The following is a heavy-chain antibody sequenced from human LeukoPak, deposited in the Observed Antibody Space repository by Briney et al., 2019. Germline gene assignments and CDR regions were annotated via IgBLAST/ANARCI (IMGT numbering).Heavy chain of an antibody. J-gene: IGHJ4*02. CDR1: GASISSYY. CDR2: IYTSGST. Sequence: PETLSLTCSVSGASISSYYWSWIRQPAGKGLEWIGRIYTSGSTDYNPSLKSRVTMSVDTSKNQFSLKLSSVTAADTAVYYCARDARGWSGFDYWGQGTLVTVSS. CDR3: ARDARGWSGFDY. D-gene: IGHD3-3*01. V-gene: IGHV4-4*07.